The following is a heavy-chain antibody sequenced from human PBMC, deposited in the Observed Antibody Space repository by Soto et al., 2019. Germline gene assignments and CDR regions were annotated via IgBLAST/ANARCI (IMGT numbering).Heavy chain of an antibody. CDR1: GGSISSSNW. Sequence: KTSETLSLTCAVSGGSISSSNWWSWVRQPPGKGLEWIGEIYHSGSTNYNPSLKSRVTISVDKSKNQFSLKLSSVTAADTAVYHCARGQRWGRAPKYYFDYWGQGTLVTVSS. CDR2: IYHSGST. V-gene: IGHV4-4*02. CDR3: ARGQRWGRAPKYYFDY. J-gene: IGHJ4*02. D-gene: IGHD3-16*01.